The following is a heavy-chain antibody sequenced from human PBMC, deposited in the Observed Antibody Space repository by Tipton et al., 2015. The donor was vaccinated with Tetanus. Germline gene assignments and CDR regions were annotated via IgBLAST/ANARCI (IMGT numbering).Heavy chain of an antibody. V-gene: IGHV4-59*01. Sequence: TLSLTCAVSGGSISSCYWSWIRQPPGKGLEWTGYISYRGSTNYNPSLKSRVTISVDTSRNQFSLRLRSVTAADTAVYYCAREVEAAGYDYWGQGTLVTVSS. CDR1: GGSISSCY. D-gene: IGHD6-13*01. CDR3: AREVEAAGYDY. CDR2: ISYRGST. J-gene: IGHJ4*02.